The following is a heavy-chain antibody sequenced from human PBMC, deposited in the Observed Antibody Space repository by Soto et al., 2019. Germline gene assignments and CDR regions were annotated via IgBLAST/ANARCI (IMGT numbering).Heavy chain of an antibody. Sequence: GGSLRLSCAGSGFTFSNYAMTWVRQAPGKGLEWVSSISDSGSDTYYAVSVRGRFTISRDDSKNTLYLQMNALRAEDTALYYCAKDTYSTAWLFWGQGTLVTVSS. J-gene: IGHJ4*02. CDR1: GFTFSNYA. CDR3: AKDTYSTAWLF. V-gene: IGHV3-23*01. D-gene: IGHD3-9*01. CDR2: ISDSGSDT.